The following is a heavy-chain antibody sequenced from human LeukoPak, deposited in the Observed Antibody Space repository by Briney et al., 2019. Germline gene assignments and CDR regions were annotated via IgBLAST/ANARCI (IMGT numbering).Heavy chain of an antibody. D-gene: IGHD3-3*01. Sequence: GGSLRLSCAASEFTFSRYAMSWVRKAPGRGLEWVSGISGSGGSTYYADSVKGRFTISRENSKNTLHMQMNSLRAEETAVYYCAKGSHFDFWSGYSFDHWGQGTLVTVSS. CDR3: AKGSHFDFWSGYSFDH. V-gene: IGHV3-23*01. CDR2: ISGSGGST. CDR1: EFTFSRYA. J-gene: IGHJ4*02.